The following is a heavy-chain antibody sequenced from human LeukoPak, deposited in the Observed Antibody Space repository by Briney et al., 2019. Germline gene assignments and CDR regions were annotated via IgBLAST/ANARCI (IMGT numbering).Heavy chain of an antibody. J-gene: IGHJ4*02. CDR1: GFTFNNYA. V-gene: IGHV3-23*01. CDR2: VSGDGQRT. Sequence: PGGSLRLSCAASGFTFNNYAMNWVRHTPGKGLQWVSAVSGDGQRTFHADSVKGRFTIFRDNSMNTLSLHMNSLRVEDTAVYYCAKEQDNLLLLSHFDSWGQGILVTVSA. D-gene: IGHD1-14*01. CDR3: AKEQDNLLLLSHFDS.